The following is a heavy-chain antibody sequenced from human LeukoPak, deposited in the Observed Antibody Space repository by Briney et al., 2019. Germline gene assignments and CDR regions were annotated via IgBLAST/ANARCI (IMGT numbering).Heavy chain of an antibody. CDR1: GFTFSSYE. J-gene: IGHJ4*02. Sequence: GGSLRLSCAASGFTFSSYEMNWVRQAPGKGLEWVANIKQDGSEKYYVDSVKGRFTISRDNAKNLLYLQMNSLRAEDMALYYCAKDSSYYGSGSYLDYWGRGTLVTVSS. CDR2: IKQDGSEK. CDR3: AKDSSYYGSGSYLDY. D-gene: IGHD3-10*01. V-gene: IGHV3-7*03.